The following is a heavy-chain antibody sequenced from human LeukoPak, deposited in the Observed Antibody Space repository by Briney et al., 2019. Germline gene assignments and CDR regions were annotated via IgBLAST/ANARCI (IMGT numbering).Heavy chain of an antibody. D-gene: IGHD6-13*01. CDR2: ISYDGSNK. CDR1: GFTFSSYA. CDR3: ARPLGLYSSSWYDAFDI. Sequence: GGSLRLSCAASGFTFSSYAMHWVRQAPGKGLEWVAVISYDGSNKYYADSVKGRFTISRDNSKNTLYLQMNSLRAEDTAVYYCARPLGLYSSSWYDAFDIWGQGTMVTVSS. J-gene: IGHJ3*02. V-gene: IGHV3-30*04.